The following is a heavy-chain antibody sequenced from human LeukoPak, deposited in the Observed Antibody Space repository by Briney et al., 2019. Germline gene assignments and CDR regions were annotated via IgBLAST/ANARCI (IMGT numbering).Heavy chain of an antibody. J-gene: IGHJ4*02. Sequence: GGSLRLSCAASGFTFSRDSMNWVRQAPGKGLEWISYISHDSTIIYYADSVRGRFTISRDNAKNSLYLQMNSLRAEDTAVYYCARFMVRIYYFDYWGQGTLVTVSS. CDR1: GFTFSRDS. CDR2: ISHDSTII. CDR3: ARFMVRIYYFDY. D-gene: IGHD3-10*01. V-gene: IGHV3-48*04.